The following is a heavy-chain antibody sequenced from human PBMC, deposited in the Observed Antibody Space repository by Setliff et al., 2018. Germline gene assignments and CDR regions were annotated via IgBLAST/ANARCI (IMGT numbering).Heavy chain of an antibody. J-gene: IGHJ4*02. D-gene: IGHD3-10*01. Sequence: PGGSLRLSCAASGFIFSTYWMSWVRQAPGKGLEWVANIKQDGSDKYYVDSVKGRFTISRDNAKNSLYLQMNSLRAEDTAVYYCAKRAGYYGSGSPLDYWGQGTLVTVSS. V-gene: IGHV3-7*01. CDR2: IKQDGSDK. CDR3: AKRAGYYGSGSPLDY. CDR1: GFIFSTYW.